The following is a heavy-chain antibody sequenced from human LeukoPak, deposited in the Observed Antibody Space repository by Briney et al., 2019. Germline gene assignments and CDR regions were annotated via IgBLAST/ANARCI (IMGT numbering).Heavy chain of an antibody. CDR2: INPNSGGT. J-gene: IGHJ6*03. D-gene: IGHD3-3*01. Sequence: ASVKVSCKASGYTFTGYYMHWVRQAPGQGLEWMGWINPNSGGTNYAQKFQGRVTMTRDTSISTAYMELSRLRSDDTAVYYCAAGGGGIRDFWSGRRPYYYYYMDVWGKGTTVTVSS. V-gene: IGHV1-2*02. CDR1: GYTFTGYY. CDR3: AAGGGGIRDFWSGRRPYYYYYMDV.